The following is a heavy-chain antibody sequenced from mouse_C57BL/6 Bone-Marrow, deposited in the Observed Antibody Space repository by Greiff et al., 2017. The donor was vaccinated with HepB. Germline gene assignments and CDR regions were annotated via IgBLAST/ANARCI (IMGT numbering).Heavy chain of an antibody. V-gene: IGHV1-54*01. CDR2: INPGSGGT. D-gene: IGHD3-2*02. CDR3: ARSGLDY. Sequence: VHLVESGAELVRPGTSVKVSCKASGYAFTNYLIEWVKQRPGQGLEWIGVINPGSGGTNYNEKFKGKATLTADKSSSTAYMQLSSLTSEDSAVYFCARSGLDYWGQGTSVTVSS. CDR1: GYAFTNYL. J-gene: IGHJ4*01.